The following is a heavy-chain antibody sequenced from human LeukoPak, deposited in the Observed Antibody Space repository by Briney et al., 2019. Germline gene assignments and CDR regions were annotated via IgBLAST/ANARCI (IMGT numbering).Heavy chain of an antibody. CDR2: ITGSGRDT. J-gene: IGHJ4*02. V-gene: IGHV3-23*01. CDR3: AKGTLGSCSGATCYDFDN. CDR1: GFTFSTYA. Sequence: PGGSLRLSCAASGFTFSTYARNWVRQAPGNRLEWISSITGSGRDTYYAGSVKGRITISRDNSRNTLYLQMNSLRAEDTALYYCAKGTLGSCSGATCYDFDNWGQGTLVTVSS. D-gene: IGHD2-2*01.